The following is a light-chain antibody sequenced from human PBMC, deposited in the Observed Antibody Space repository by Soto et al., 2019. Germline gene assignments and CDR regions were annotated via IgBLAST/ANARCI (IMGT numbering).Light chain of an antibody. CDR2: EVN. Sequence: QSALTQPPSASGYPGQSVTISCTGTSSDVGAYNYVSWYQQLPGKAPKLMISEVNKRPSGVPDRFSGSKSGNTASLTVSGLRAEDAADYYSFSSAGPSILVVFGTGTKLTVL. V-gene: IGLV2-8*01. CDR3: FSSAGPSILVV. CDR1: SSDVGAYNY. J-gene: IGLJ1*01.